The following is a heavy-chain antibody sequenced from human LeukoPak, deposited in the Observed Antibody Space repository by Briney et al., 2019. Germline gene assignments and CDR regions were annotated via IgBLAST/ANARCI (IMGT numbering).Heavy chain of an antibody. Sequence: TETLSLTCTVSGGSISSYYWSWIRQPAGKGLEWIGRIYTSGSTNYNPSLKSRVTMSVDTSKNQFSLKLSSVTAADTAVYYCARDSLYYDSSGYYYRDWFDPWGQGTLVTVSS. CDR1: GGSISSYY. CDR2: IYTSGST. CDR3: ARDSLYYDSSGYYYRDWFDP. V-gene: IGHV4-4*07. D-gene: IGHD3-22*01. J-gene: IGHJ5*02.